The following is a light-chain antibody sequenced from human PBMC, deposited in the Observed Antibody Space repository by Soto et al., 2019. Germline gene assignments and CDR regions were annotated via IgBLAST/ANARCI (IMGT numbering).Light chain of an antibody. CDR1: KVMSTY. CDR2: AAS. J-gene: IGKJ2*01. CDR3: QQLHSYPYA. V-gene: IGKV1-9*01. Sequence: IQLTQSPASLSASVGDRVTITCRASKVMSTYLAWYQQKPGKAPKLLIYAASTLQSGVPSRFSGSGSWTDFTLTISSLQPEDFATYYCQQLHSYPYAFGQGTNLKIK.